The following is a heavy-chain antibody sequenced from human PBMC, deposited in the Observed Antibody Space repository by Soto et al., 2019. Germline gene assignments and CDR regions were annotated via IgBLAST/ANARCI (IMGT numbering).Heavy chain of an antibody. J-gene: IGHJ6*03. V-gene: IGHV1-8*01. CDR3: ARAARADTLSHQVYYLDV. Sequence: ASVKVSCKASGYTFTSYDINWVRQATGRGHEWMGWMNPNSGNTGYAQKFQGRVTMTRNTSISTAYMELSSLRSEDTAVYYCARAARADTLSHQVYYLDVWSKGTTVTVSS. CDR1: GYTFTSYD. D-gene: IGHD2-15*01. CDR2: MNPNSGNT.